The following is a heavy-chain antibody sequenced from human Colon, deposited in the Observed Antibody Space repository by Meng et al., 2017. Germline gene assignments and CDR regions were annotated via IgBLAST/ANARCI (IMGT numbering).Heavy chain of an antibody. J-gene: IGHJ4*02. V-gene: IGHV3-30*01. Sequence: GESLKISCAASGFTFSSYAMHWVRQAPGKGLEWVAVISYDGSNKYYADSVKGRFTISRDNSKNTLYLQMNSLRAEDTAVYYCARDQIAVAGRAPYFDYWGQGTRVTGAS. D-gene: IGHD6-19*01. CDR1: GFTFSSYA. CDR2: ISYDGSNK. CDR3: ARDQIAVAGRAPYFDY.